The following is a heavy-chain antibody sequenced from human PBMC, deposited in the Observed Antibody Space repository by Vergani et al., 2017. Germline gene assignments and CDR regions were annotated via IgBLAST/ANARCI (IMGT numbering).Heavy chain of an antibody. J-gene: IGHJ4*02. CDR1: EYRFGNYW. CDR3: ARHTTYTDS. D-gene: IGHD1-1*01. V-gene: IGHV5-51*01. CDR2: IYPADSYT. Sequence: EVELVQSGPEMRKPGESLKISCKGSEYRFGNYWIGWVRQMPGKGLEWMGIIYPADSYTRYSPSFQGQVTISADKSISTAFLQWDSLKASDTALYYCARHTTYTDSWGQGTLVTVSS.